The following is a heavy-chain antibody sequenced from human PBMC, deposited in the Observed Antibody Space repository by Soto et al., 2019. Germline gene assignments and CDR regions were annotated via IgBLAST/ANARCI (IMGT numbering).Heavy chain of an antibody. CDR2: MNPNSGNT. V-gene: IGHV1-8*01. CDR3: ARSGYSYGVYLRFDLRGGYGMDV. D-gene: IGHD5-18*01. J-gene: IGHJ6*02. CDR1: GYTFTSYD. Sequence: GASVKVSCKASGYTFTSYDINWVRQATGQGLEWMGWMNPNSGNTGYAQKFQGRVTMTRNTSISTAYMELSSLRSEDTAVYYCARSGYSYGVYLRFDLRGGYGMDVWGQGTTVTVSS.